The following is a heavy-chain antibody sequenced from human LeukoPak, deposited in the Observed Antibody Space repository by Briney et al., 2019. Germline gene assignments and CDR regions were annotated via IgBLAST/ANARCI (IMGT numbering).Heavy chain of an antibody. CDR1: GYTFNRYG. J-gene: IGHJ4*02. V-gene: IGHV7-4-1*02. CDR3: ARVRRGFGIYDYVWASYPPGDYFDY. CDR2: INTNTGNP. D-gene: IGHD3-16*02. Sequence: ASVKVSCKASGYTFNRYGMNWEGQAPGHGLEWMGWINTNTGNPTYAQGFTGRFVFSLDTSVSTAYLQISSLKAEDTAVYYCARVRRGFGIYDYVWASYPPGDYFDYWGQGTLVSVSS.